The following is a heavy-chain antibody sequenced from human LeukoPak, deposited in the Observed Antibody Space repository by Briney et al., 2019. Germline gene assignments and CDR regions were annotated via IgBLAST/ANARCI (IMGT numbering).Heavy chain of an antibody. V-gene: IGHV1-24*01. Sequence: ASVKVSCKVSGYTLTELSMHWVRQAPGKGLEWMGGFDPEDGETIYAQKFQGRVTITADKSTSTAYMELSSLRSEDTAVYYCARDNLWELTREVDWFDPWGQGTLVTVSS. CDR2: FDPEDGET. D-gene: IGHD1-26*01. CDR1: GYTLTELS. CDR3: ARDNLWELTREVDWFDP. J-gene: IGHJ5*02.